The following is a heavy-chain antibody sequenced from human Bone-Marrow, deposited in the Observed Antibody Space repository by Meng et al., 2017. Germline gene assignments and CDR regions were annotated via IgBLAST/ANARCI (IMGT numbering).Heavy chain of an antibody. CDR3: ARDWDGYNYYDL. J-gene: IGHJ4*01. D-gene: IGHD5-24*01. CDR1: GGSINSGRDL. CDR2: VYNSGNT. V-gene: IGHV4-61*02. Sequence: LRLSCTVSGGSINSGRDLWGWIRQPARKGLEWIGRVYNSGNTHYNPSLESRVTISIDTFKNVFSLTLTSVTAADTAVYYCARDWDGYNYYDLWGHGILVTVSS.